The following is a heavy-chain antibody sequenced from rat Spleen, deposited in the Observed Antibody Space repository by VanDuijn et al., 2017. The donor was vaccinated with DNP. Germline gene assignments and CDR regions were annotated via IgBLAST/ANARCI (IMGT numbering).Heavy chain of an antibody. CDR1: GFTFSNYD. J-gene: IGHJ4*01. D-gene: IGHD1-4*01. CDR3: ARHEENYRYAMDA. CDR2: ISTSGGST. V-gene: IGHV5-25*01. Sequence: EVQLVESGGGLVQPGRSLKLSCAASGFTFSNYDMAWVRQAPTKGLEWVASISTSGGSTYYRDSVKGRFTVSRDNAKSTLYLQMDSLRSEDTATYYCARHEENYRYAMDAWGQGTSVTVSS.